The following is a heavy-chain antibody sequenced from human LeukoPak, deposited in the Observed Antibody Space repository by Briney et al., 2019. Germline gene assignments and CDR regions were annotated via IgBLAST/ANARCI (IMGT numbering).Heavy chain of an antibody. J-gene: IGHJ3*02. Sequence: LRLSCAASGFTFSSYAMHWVRQAPGKGLEWVAVISYDGSNKYYADSVKGRFTISRDNSKNTLYLQMNSLRAEDTAVYYCARDREYYYDSSGPHDAFDIWGQGTMVTVSS. CDR2: ISYDGSNK. V-gene: IGHV3-30-3*01. CDR3: ARDREYYYDSSGPHDAFDI. D-gene: IGHD3-22*01. CDR1: GFTFSSYA.